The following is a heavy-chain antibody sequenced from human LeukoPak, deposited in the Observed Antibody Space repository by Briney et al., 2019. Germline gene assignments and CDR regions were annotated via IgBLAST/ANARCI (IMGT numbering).Heavy chain of an antibody. V-gene: IGHV4-4*02. CDR3: AREVAAGSHKGFDY. J-gene: IGHJ4*02. CDR2: IYYNGGT. CDR1: GGSISTNNW. D-gene: IGHD6-19*01. Sequence: SETLSLTCAVSGGSISTNNWWHWVRQSPGKGLEWIAEIYYNGGTNYNPSLKSRVTISVDTSKNQFSLSVNSVTAADTAMYYCAREVAAGSHKGFDYWGQGTLVTVSS.